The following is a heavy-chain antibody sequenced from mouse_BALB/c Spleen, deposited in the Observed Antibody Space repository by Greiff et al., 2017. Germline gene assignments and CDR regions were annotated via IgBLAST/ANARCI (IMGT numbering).Heavy chain of an antibody. J-gene: IGHJ2*01. V-gene: IGHV5-17*02. Sequence: EVMLVESGGGLVQPGGSRKLSCAASGFTFSSFGMHWVRQAPEKGLEWVAYISSGSSTIYYADTVKGRFTISRDNPKNTLFLQMTSLRSEDTAMYYCARWAFGYFDYWGQGTTLTVSS. CDR3: ARWAFGYFDY. CDR1: GFTFSSFG. CDR2: ISSGSSTI.